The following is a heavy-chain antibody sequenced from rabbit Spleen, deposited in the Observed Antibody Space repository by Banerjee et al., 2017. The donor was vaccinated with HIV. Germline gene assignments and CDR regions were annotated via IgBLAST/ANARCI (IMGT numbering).Heavy chain of an antibody. CDR1: GFDLSSYYD. CDR2: AYAGSSGST. D-gene: IGHD8-1*01. CDR3: ARDAGTSFSTYGMDL. J-gene: IGHJ6*01. Sequence: QSLEESGGDLVKPGASLTLTCKASGFDLSSYYDMCWVRQAPGKGLEWVACAYAGSSGSTYSATWAKGRFTISKTSSTTVTLQMTSLTAADTATYFCARDAGTSFSTYGMDLWGQGTLVTVS. V-gene: IGHV1S40*01.